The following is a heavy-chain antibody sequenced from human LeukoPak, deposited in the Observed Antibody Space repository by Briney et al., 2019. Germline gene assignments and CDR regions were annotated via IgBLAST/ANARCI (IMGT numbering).Heavy chain of an antibody. D-gene: IGHD1-1*01. V-gene: IGHV2-5*01. CDR1: GFSLTSSGVA. CDR3: GHLTTSANYYDY. CDR2: IYWNGDD. J-gene: IGHJ4*02. Sequence: SGPTLVNPTQTLTLTCTCSGFSLTSSGVAVGWIRQPPGKALEWLGHIYWNGDDYYNTFLKSRLTITKHTSENQVLLTMTNMDPVDTATYYCGHLTTSANYYDYWGQGTLVTVSS.